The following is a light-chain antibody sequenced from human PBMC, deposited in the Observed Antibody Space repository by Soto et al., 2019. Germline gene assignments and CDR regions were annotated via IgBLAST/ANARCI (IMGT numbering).Light chain of an antibody. CDR2: GAS. CDR1: QTVSNNY. Sequence: EIVLTQSPGTLSLSPGERATLSCRASQTVSNNYLAWYQQKPGQAPRLLIYGASNRGTGIPDRFSGSESGTDFTLTISRLEPEDFAVDYCQQYGSSPFTFGPGTKVDIK. CDR3: QQYGSSPFT. J-gene: IGKJ3*01. V-gene: IGKV3-20*01.